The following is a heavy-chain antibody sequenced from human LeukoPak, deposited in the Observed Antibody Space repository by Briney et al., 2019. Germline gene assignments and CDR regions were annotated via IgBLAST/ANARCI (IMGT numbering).Heavy chain of an antibody. J-gene: IGHJ5*02. CDR3: ARVGGDSSGYWGFDP. CDR1: GGSLSSFY. V-gene: IGHV4-59*01. Sequence: SETLSLTCTVSGGSLSSFYGSSVRQPPGPGREWIGYIYDIGSTNYNPSLKSRVTISVDTSKNQFSLRLSSVTAADTAVYYCARVGGDSSGYWGFDPWGQGTLVTVSS. D-gene: IGHD3-22*01. CDR2: IYDIGST.